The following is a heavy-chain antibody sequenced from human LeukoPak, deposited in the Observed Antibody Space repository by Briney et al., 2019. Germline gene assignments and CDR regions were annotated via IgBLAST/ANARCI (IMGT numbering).Heavy chain of an antibody. CDR2: IYYSGST. D-gene: IGHD3-10*01. V-gene: IGHV4-39*07. J-gene: IGHJ6*03. CDR1: GGSISSSSYY. CDR3: ARTMVRGVIITRYYMDV. Sequence: SETLSLTCTVSGGSISSSSYYWGWIRQPPGKGLEWIGSIYYSGSTYYNPSLKSRVTISVDTSKNQFSLKLSSVTAADTAVYYCARTMVRGVIITRYYMDVWGKGTTVTISS.